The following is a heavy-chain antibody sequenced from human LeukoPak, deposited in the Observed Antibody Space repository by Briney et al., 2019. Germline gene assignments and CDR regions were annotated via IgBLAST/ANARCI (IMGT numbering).Heavy chain of an antibody. CDR1: RFTFSSYA. D-gene: IGHD6-13*01. Sequence: GGSLRLSCAASRFTFSSYAMSRVRQAPGKGLEWVSAISGSGGSTYYADSVKGRFTISRDNSKNTLYLQMNSLRAEDTAVYYCAKAQISSWDFDYWAREPWSPSPQ. CDR2: ISGSGGST. J-gene: IGHJ4*02. V-gene: IGHV3-23*01. CDR3: AKAQISSWDFDY.